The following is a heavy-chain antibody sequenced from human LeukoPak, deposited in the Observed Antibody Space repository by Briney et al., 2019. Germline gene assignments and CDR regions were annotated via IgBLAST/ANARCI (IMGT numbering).Heavy chain of an antibody. D-gene: IGHD6-13*01. J-gene: IGHJ4*02. CDR1: GGSISSGSYY. CDR3: ARDRYLPTAGTD. V-gene: IGHV4-61*02. CDR2: IYTSGST. Sequence: SQTLSLTCTVSGGSISSGSYYWSWIRQPAGKGLEWIGRIYTSGSTNYNPSLKSRVTISVDTSKNQFSLKLSSVTAADTAVYYCARDRYLPTAGTDWGQGTLVTVSS.